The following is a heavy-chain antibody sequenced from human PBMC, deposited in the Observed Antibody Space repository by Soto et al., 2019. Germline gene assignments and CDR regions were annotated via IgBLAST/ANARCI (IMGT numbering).Heavy chain of an antibody. D-gene: IGHD1-26*01. V-gene: IGHV4-4*07. CDR2: IYTSGST. CDR1: GVSVSDSY. CDR3: ARVVEGSVGITTVDY. Sequence: SETLSLTCTVSGVSVSDSYWGCIRHPAGKGLEWIGRIYTSGSTNYNPSLKSRVTMSLDTSTNRISLQLTSVTAADTAVYYCARVVEGSVGITTVDYWGQGTLVTVSS. J-gene: IGHJ4*02.